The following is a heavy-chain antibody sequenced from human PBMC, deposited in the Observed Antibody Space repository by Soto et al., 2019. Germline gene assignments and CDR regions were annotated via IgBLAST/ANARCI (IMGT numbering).Heavy chain of an antibody. V-gene: IGHV1-18*04. CDR3: ARDSYYYENGNLGPAAFDI. CDR2: ISAYNGNT. CDR1: GYTFTSYG. D-gene: IGHD3-22*01. J-gene: IGHJ3*02. Sequence: ASVKVSCKASGYTFTSYGISWVRQAPGQGLEWMGWISAYNGNTNYAQKLQGRVTMTTDTSTSTAYMELRSLRSDDTAVYYCARDSYYYENGNLGPAAFDIWGQGTLVTISS.